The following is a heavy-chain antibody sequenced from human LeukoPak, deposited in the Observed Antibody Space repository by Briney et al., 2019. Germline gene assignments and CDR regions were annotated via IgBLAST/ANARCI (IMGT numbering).Heavy chain of an antibody. CDR2: FDPEDGET. V-gene: IGHV1-24*01. CDR3: ARGITYYYDSSGYYHDESPYVFDY. CDR1: GYTLTELS. Sequence: ASVKVSCKVSGYTLTELSMHWVRQAPGKGLEWMGGFDPEDGETIYAQKFQGRVTMTRNTSISTAYMELSSLRSEDTAVYYCARGITYYYDSSGYYHDESPYVFDYWGQGTLVTVSS. J-gene: IGHJ4*02. D-gene: IGHD3-22*01.